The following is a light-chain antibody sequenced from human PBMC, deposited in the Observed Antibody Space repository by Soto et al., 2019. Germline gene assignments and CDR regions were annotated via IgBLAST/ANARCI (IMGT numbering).Light chain of an antibody. V-gene: IGKV1-12*01. J-gene: IGKJ5*01. Sequence: DIQMTQSPSSVSASVGDRVTITCRASQSLSSWLAWYQQKPGTVPKLLIYAASSLQSGVPSRFIGSGAGIEFSLTITSLQTEDFGTYYCQQGDSFPITFGQGTRLEIK. CDR3: QQGDSFPIT. CDR2: AAS. CDR1: QSLSSW.